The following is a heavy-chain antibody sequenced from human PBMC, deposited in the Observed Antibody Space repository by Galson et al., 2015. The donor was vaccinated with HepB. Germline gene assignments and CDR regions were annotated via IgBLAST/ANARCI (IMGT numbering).Heavy chain of an antibody. J-gene: IGHJ6*02. CDR2: IDPSDSTI. V-gene: IGHV5-51*01. D-gene: IGHD5-12*01. Sequence: QSGAEVKKPGESLKISCKGSGYSFTAYWIAWVRQMPGKGLEWMGIIDPSDSTIRYNPSFQGQVTISVDKSITTAYLQWGSLKASDSAIYYCAREGGRGQDSVARARDAMDVWGQGTTVTVSS. CDR1: GYSFTAYW. CDR3: AREGGRGQDSVARARDAMDV.